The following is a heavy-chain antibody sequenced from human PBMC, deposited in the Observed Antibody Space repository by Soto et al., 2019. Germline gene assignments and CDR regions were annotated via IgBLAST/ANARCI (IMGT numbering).Heavy chain of an antibody. J-gene: IGHJ5*02. CDR2: MSTYTGDT. Sequence: QVQLVQSGAEVKKPWASVKVSCKTFGYSFTVYGISWVRQAPGQGLEWMGWMSTYTGDTNYARKFRGRVTMTTDISTSTASMELRSLTSDDTAVYYCARDPGGATGFDPWGQGTPVIVST. CDR1: GYSFTVYG. V-gene: IGHV1-18*01. D-gene: IGHD1-1*01. CDR3: ARDPGGATGFDP.